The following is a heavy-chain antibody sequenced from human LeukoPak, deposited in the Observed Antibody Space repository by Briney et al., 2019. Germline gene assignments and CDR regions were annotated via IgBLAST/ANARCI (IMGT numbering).Heavy chain of an antibody. CDR1: GFTFSSYS. V-gene: IGHV3-21*01. D-gene: IGHD3-3*01. Sequence: GGSLRLSCAASGFTFSSYSMNWVRQAPGKGLEWVSSISSSSSYIYYADSVKGRFTISRDNAKNSLYLQMNSLRAEGTAVYYCARDYGYYDFWSGYHFDYWGQGTLVTVSS. J-gene: IGHJ4*02. CDR3: ARDYGYYDFWSGYHFDY. CDR2: ISSSSSYI.